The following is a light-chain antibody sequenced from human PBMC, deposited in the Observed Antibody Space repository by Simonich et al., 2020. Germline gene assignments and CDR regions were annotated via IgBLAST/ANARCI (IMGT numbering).Light chain of an antibody. Sequence: QSALTQPASVSGSPGQSIPISCTGTSSDVGGYNYVSWYQPHPGKAPKLMIYDVSKRPSGVSNRFSGSKSGNTSSLTISGLQAEDEADYYCSSYTSSSTLVFGGGTKLTVL. CDR2: DVS. CDR3: SSYTSSSTLV. V-gene: IGLV2-14*01. CDR1: SSDVGGYNY. J-gene: IGLJ3*02.